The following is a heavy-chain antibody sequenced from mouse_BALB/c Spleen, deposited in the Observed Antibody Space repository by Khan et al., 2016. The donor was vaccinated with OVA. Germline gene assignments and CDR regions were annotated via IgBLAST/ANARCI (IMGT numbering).Heavy chain of an antibody. V-gene: IGHV1-4*01. CDR2: INPSNGYT. Sequence: QVQLKESGAELARPGASVKMSCKASGYTFTSYTIHWIKKRPGQGLEWIGYINPSNGYTNYNQKFKDTATLTTEKSSTTAYLQLSSLTSDDSAVYNCVRDGAYHRNDGWFAYWGQGTLVTVSA. CDR3: VRDGAYHRNDGWFAY. J-gene: IGHJ3*01. CDR1: GYTFTSYT. D-gene: IGHD2-14*01.